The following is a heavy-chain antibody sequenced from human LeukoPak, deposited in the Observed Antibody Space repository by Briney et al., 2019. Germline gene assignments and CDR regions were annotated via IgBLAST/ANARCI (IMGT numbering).Heavy chain of an antibody. Sequence: KPSETPSLTCTRSGGSLSSFYWGWDRRPPGGGLGWVAYLSHSGSSDSNPSLTSRVTTLVDTSKNQFSLKLTSVTAAGTAVYYCARARYANAWYAFDIWGHGTMVTVPS. CDR3: ARARYANAWYAFDI. D-gene: IGHD2-2*01. J-gene: IGHJ3*02. V-gene: IGHV4-59*01. CDR1: GGSLSSFY. CDR2: LSHSGSS.